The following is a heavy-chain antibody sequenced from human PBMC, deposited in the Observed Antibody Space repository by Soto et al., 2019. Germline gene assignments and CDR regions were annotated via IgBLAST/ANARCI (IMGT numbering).Heavy chain of an antibody. CDR1: GYSISSGYY. CDR2: TYHSGST. V-gene: IGHV4-38-2*01. J-gene: IGHJ6*02. Sequence: PSETLSLTCAVSGYSISSGYYWGWIRQPPGKGLEWIGSTYHSGSTYYNPSLKSRVTISVDTSKNQFSLKLSSVTAADTAVYYCAGGDNWNSHYYYYGMDVWGQGTTVTVSS. CDR3: AGGDNWNSHYYYYGMDV. D-gene: IGHD1-7*01.